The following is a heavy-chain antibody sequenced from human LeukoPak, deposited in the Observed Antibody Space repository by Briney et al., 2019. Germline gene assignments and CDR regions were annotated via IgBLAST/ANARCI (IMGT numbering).Heavy chain of an antibody. CDR1: GGSFSGYY. Sequence: SETLSLTCAVYGGSFSGYYWSWIRQPPGKGLEWIGEINHSGSTYYNPSLKSRVTISVDTSKNQFSLKLSSVTAADTAVYYCARVRGAYCGGDCYSPSRSYMDVWGKGTTVTVSS. D-gene: IGHD2-21*02. V-gene: IGHV4-34*01. CDR3: ARVRGAYCGGDCYSPSRSYMDV. CDR2: INHSGST. J-gene: IGHJ6*03.